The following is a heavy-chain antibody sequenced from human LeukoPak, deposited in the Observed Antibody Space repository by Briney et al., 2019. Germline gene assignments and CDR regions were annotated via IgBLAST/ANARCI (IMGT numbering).Heavy chain of an antibody. D-gene: IGHD2-2*01. CDR3: ARVSCSTTSCYLYFDY. CDR2: INHSGRT. V-gene: IGHV4-34*01. Sequence: SETLSLTCAVYGGSFSDYYWSWIRQSPGKGLEWIGEINHSGRTNHNPSLKSRVTISVDTSNNQFSLKLSSVTAADTAVYFCARVSCSTTSCYLYFDYWGQGTLATVSS. CDR1: GGSFSDYY. J-gene: IGHJ4*02.